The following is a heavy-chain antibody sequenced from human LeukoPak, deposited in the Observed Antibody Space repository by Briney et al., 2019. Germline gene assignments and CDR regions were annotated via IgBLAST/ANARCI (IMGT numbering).Heavy chain of an antibody. CDR3: ARDGRLGRYFDWSMIYYFDY. CDR1: GYPFTGYY. CDR2: INPNSGGT. D-gene: IGHD3-9*01. J-gene: IGHJ4*02. Sequence: GASVKVSCKASGYPFTGYYMHWVRQAPGQGLEWMGWINPNSGGTNYAQKFQGRVTMTRDTSISTAYMELSRLRSDDTAVYYCARDGRLGRYFDWSMIYYFDYWGQGTLVTVSS. V-gene: IGHV1-2*02.